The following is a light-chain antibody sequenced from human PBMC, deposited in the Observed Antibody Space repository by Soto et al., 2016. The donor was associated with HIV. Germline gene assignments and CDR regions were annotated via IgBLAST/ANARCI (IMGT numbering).Light chain of an antibody. CDR2: RAS. CDR3: LQQNSYPWT. CDR1: QGIRSD. J-gene: IGKJ1*01. V-gene: IGKV1-17*01. Sequence: DIQMTQSPSSLSASVGDRVTITCRASQGIRSDLGWYQQKPGKAPKRLIYRASSLESGVPSRFSGSGSGTEFTLTISSLQPEDFAAYYCLQQNSYPWTFGQGTKVEIK.